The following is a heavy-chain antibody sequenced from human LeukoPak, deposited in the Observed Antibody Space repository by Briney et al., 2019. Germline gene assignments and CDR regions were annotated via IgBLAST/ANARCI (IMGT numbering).Heavy chain of an antibody. J-gene: IGHJ4*02. CDR2: ISGSGGGT. CDR1: GFTFSSYA. Sequence: GGSLRLSCAASGFTFSSYAMSWVRQAPGKGLEWVSAISGSGGGTYYADSVKGRFTISRDNSKNTLYLQMNSLRAEDTAVYYCAKDGGMTTVTTFDYWGQGTLVTVSS. D-gene: IGHD4-17*01. V-gene: IGHV3-23*01. CDR3: AKDGGMTTVTTFDY.